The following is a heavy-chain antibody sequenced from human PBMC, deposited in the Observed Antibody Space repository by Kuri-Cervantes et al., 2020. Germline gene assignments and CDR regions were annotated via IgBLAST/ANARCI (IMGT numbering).Heavy chain of an antibody. CDR1: GYTFTGYY. V-gene: IGHV1-2*02. CDR2: INPNSGGT. D-gene: IGHD6-19*01. Sequence: ASVKVSCKASGYTFTGYYMHWVRQAPGQGLEWMGWINPNSGGTNYAQKFQGRVTMTRDTSISTAYMELSRLRSEDTAVYYCARDGSGWWGADAFDIWGQGTMVTDSS. CDR3: ARDGSGWWGADAFDI. J-gene: IGHJ3*02.